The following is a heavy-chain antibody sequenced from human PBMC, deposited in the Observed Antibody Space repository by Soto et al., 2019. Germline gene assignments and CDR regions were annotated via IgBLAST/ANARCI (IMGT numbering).Heavy chain of an antibody. V-gene: IGHV1-69*13. D-gene: IGHD2-2*01. J-gene: IGHJ6*02. CDR2: IIPIFGTA. CDR3: ARHGGLHLPLLVPAAMFPPMYYYGMDV. CDR1: GGTFSSYA. Sequence: ASVKVSCKASGGTFSSYAISWVRQAPGQGLEWMGGIIPIFGTANYAQKFQGRVTITADESTSTAYMELSSLRSEDTAVYYCARHGGLHLPLLVPAAMFPPMYYYGMDVWGQGTTLTVSS.